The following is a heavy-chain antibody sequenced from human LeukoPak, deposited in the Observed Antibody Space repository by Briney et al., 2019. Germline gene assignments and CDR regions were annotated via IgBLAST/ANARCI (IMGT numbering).Heavy chain of an antibody. CDR2: IYYSGST. D-gene: IGHD6-19*01. V-gene: IGHV4-59*08. CDR3: ARHFLGGWTLYYFDY. CDR1: GGSISSHY. Sequence: KTSETLSLTCTVSGGSISSHYWSWIRQPPGKGLEWIGYIYYSGSTNYNPSLKSRVTISVDTSKNQFSLKLSSVTAADTAVYYCARHFLGGWTLYYFDYWGQGTLVTVSS. J-gene: IGHJ4*02.